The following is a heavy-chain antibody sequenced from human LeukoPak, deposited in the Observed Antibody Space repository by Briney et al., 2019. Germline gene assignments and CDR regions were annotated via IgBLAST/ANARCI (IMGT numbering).Heavy chain of an antibody. V-gene: IGHV3-23*01. J-gene: IGHJ6*02. CDR1: GFTFSSYA. CDR3: AKEDLGYHDNYYYYYGMDV. Sequence: GGSLRLSCAASGFTFSSYAMSWVRQAPGKGLAWVSAISGSGGSTYYADSVKGRFTISRDNSKNTLYLQMNSLRAEDTAVYYCAKEDLGYHDNYYYYYGMDVWGQGTTVTVSS. CDR2: ISGSGGST. D-gene: IGHD3-9*01.